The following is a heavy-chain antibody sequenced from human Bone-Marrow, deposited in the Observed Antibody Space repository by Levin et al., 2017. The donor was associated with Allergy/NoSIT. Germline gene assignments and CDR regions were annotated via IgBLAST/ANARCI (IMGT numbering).Heavy chain of an antibody. CDR1: GFTLSSYW. D-gene: IGHD3-22*01. V-gene: IGHV3-7*01. Sequence: PGGSLRLSCAASGFTLSSYWMSWVRQSPGKGLEWVGNIKPDGSERYYVDSVKGRFTISRDNAKNSLYLEMNSLRADDTAVYFCARDEYSYGGSGWPYFEYWGQGTLVTVSS. CDR3: ARDEYSYGGSGWPYFEY. J-gene: IGHJ4*02. CDR2: IKPDGSER.